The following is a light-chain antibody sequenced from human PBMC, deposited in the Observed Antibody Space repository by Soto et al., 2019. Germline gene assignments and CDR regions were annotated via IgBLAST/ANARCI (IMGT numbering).Light chain of an antibody. V-gene: IGKV1D-13*01. CDR3: QQFNNYPFT. Sequence: AIQLTQSPSSLSASVGDRVTITCRASQGISSAFAWYQQKPGKAPKLLIYDASSLESGVPSRFSGSGSGTDFTLTISSLQPEDFATYYCQQFNNYPFTVGEGTRLEI. CDR2: DAS. J-gene: IGKJ5*01. CDR1: QGISSA.